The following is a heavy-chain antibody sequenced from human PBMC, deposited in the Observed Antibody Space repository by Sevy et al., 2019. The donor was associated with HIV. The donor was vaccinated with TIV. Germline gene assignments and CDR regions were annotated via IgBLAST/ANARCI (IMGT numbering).Heavy chain of an antibody. CDR3: AKGGPYAADAYDI. CDR2: ISWNSGRI. D-gene: IGHD4-17*01. V-gene: IGHV3-9*03. Sequence: GGSLRLSCPASGFTFHDYAMHWVRQAPGKGLEWVSGISWNSGRIGYADSVKGRFTISRDNAKNSLYLQMNSLRAEDMALYYCAKGGPYAADAYDIWGQGTMVTVSS. CDR1: GFTFHDYA. J-gene: IGHJ3*02.